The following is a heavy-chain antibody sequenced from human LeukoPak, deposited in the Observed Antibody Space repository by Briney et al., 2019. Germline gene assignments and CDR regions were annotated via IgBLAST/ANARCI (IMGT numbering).Heavy chain of an antibody. V-gene: IGHV3-23*01. D-gene: IGHD3-22*01. Sequence: GRSLRLSCAASGFTFSSYAMRWVRQAPGMGLAWVSAISGSGGSTYYADSVKGRFTISRDTSKNTLYLQMNSLRAEDTAVYYCARGRYYDNSVYYYFDYWGQGTLVTVSS. CDR2: ISGSGGST. CDR3: ARGRYYDNSVYYYFDY. CDR1: GFTFSSYA. J-gene: IGHJ4*02.